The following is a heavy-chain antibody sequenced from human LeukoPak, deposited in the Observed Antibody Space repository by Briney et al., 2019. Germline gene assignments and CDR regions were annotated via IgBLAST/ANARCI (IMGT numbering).Heavy chain of an antibody. CDR2: IIPIFGTA. CDR3: AGSTVTRLAEYFQH. D-gene: IGHD4-17*01. Sequence: GASVKVSCKASGGTFSSYAISWVRQAPGQGLEWMGGIIPIFGTASYAQKFQGRVTITAEESTSTAYMELSSLRSEDTAVYYCAGSTVTRLAEYFQHWGQGTLVTVSS. CDR1: GGTFSSYA. V-gene: IGHV1-69*13. J-gene: IGHJ1*01.